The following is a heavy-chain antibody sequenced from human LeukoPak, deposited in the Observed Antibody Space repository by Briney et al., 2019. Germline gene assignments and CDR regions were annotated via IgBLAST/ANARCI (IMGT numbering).Heavy chain of an antibody. J-gene: IGHJ4*02. CDR2: FDPEDGEDGET. CDR3: AMTDRYAGRPFDY. CDR1: GYSLIEVA. Sequence: ASVKVSCKVSGYSLIEVAMQWVRQAPGKGVEWVGSFDPEDGEDGETHYAQKFQGRVTMTEDASTDTAYMELTSLSPEDTALYYCAMTDRYAGRPFDYWGQGTLVTVSS. V-gene: IGHV1-24*01. D-gene: IGHD3-9*01.